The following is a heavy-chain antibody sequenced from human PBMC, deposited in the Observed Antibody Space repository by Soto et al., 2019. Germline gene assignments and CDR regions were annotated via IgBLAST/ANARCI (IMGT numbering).Heavy chain of an antibody. CDR2: ISSNGGST. CDR3: VKGDCSGGSCYSLVFGMDV. CDR1: GFTFSSYA. V-gene: IGHV3-64D*08. J-gene: IGHJ6*02. Sequence: GGSLRLSCSASGFTFSSYAMHWVRQAPGKGLEYVSAISSNGGSTYYADSVKGRFTISRDNSKNTLYLQMSSLRAEDTAVYYCVKGDCSGGSCYSLVFGMDVWGQGTTVTVSS. D-gene: IGHD2-15*01.